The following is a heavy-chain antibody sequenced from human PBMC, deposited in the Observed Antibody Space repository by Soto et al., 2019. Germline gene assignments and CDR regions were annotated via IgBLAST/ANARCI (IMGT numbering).Heavy chain of an antibody. CDR3: ARLGGYYQSLDT. J-gene: IGHJ5*02. CDR1: GGSIDTYY. V-gene: IGHV4-59*08. D-gene: IGHD3-3*01. Sequence: QVQLQESGPGLVKASETLSLTCTVSGGSIDTYYWSWIRQPPGKGLQWIGYIYYSGSTTYSPSLKSRVTISVDRSKHQFSLKLTSVTAADTAVYYCARLGGYYQSLDTWGQGTLVTVSS. CDR2: IYYSGST.